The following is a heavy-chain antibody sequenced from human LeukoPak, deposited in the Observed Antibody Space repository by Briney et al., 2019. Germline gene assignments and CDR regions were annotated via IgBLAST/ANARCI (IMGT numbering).Heavy chain of an antibody. Sequence: SETLSLTCTVSGGSISSYYWSWIRQPAGKGLEWIGRIYTSGSTNYNPSLKSRVTMSVDTSKNQFSLKLSSVTAADTAVYYCARDLQTRSYDSSSWFDPWGQGTLVTVSS. CDR1: GGSISSYY. D-gene: IGHD5-12*01. J-gene: IGHJ5*02. CDR2: IYTSGST. V-gene: IGHV4-4*07. CDR3: ARDLQTRSYDSSSWFDP.